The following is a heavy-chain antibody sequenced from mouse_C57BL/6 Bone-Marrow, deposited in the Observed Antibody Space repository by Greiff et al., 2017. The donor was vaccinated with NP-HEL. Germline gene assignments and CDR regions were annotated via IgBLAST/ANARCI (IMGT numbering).Heavy chain of an antibody. CDR3: ARRDEGGYYAMDY. D-gene: IGHD3-3*01. CDR2: INSDGGST. V-gene: IGHV5-2*01. J-gene: IGHJ4*01. CDR1: EYEFPSHD. Sequence: DVHLVESGGGLVQPGESLKLSCESNEYEFPSHDMSWVRKTPEKRLELVAAINSDGGSTYYPDTMERRFIISRDNTKKTLYLQMSSLRSEDTAVYYCARRDEGGYYAMDYWGQGTSVTVSS.